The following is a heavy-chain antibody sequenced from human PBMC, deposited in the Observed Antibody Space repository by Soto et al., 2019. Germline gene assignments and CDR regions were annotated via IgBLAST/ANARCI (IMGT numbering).Heavy chain of an antibody. D-gene: IGHD3-10*01. J-gene: IGHJ6*02. V-gene: IGHV1-69*12. CDR1: GGTFSSYA. CDR2: IIPIFGTA. CDR3: ARPAAVRGTYYYYGMDV. Sequence: QVQLVQSGAEVKKPGSSVKVSCKASGGTFSSYAISWVRQAPGQGLEWMGGIIPIFGTANYAQKFQGRVTITADESTSTAYRELSSLRAEDTAVYYCARPAAVRGTYYYYGMDVWGQGTTVTVSS.